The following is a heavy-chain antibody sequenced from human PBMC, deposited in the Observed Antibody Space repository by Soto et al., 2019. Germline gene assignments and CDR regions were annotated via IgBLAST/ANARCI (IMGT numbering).Heavy chain of an antibody. V-gene: IGHV1-69*01. CDR2: IIPIFGTA. CDR1: GGTFSRYA. CDR3: ATGRCIVGATDGLCDY. D-gene: IGHD1-26*01. J-gene: IGHJ4*02. Sequence: QVQLVQSGAEVKKPGSSVKVSCKASGGTFSRYAISWVRQAPGQELEWMGGIIPIFGTANYAQKFQGRVTITAYESTSTAYMELSSLRSEDTAVYYCATGRCIVGATDGLCDYWGQGTLVTVSS.